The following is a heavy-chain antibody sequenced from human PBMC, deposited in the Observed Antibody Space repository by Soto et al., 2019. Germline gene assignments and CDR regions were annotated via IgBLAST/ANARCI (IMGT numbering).Heavy chain of an antibody. D-gene: IGHD3-22*01. Sequence: ASVKVSCKASGNTFTSYDINWVRQATGQGLEWMGWMNPNSGNTGYAQKFQGRVTMTRNTSISTAYMELSSLRSEDTAVYYCARALYYYDSSGYPGYYYYEMDVWGQGTTVTVPS. V-gene: IGHV1-8*01. CDR2: MNPNSGNT. J-gene: IGHJ6*02. CDR1: GNTFTSYD. CDR3: ARALYYYDSSGYPGYYYYEMDV.